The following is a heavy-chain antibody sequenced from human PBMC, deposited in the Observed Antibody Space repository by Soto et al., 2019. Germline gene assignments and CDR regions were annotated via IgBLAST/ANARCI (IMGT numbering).Heavy chain of an antibody. J-gene: IGHJ4*02. CDR2: INPSGGTT. CDR3: ARGVGASYYFDY. V-gene: IGHV1-46*01. Sequence: ASVKVSCKASGYIFTSYYIHWVRQAPGQGLEWMALINPSGGTTNYAQKFQGRVTMTRDTSTSTAYMELRSLRSDDTAVYYCARGVGASYYFDYWGQGTLVTVSS. CDR1: GYIFTSYY. D-gene: IGHD1-26*01.